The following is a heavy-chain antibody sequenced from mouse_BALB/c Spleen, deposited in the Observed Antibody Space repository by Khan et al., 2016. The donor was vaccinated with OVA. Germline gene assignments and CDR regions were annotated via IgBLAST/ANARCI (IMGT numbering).Heavy chain of an antibody. CDR1: GYSFTNYG. J-gene: IGHJ1*01. CDR2: INTYTGEP. V-gene: IGHV9-3-1*01. Sequence: QIQLVQSGPEVKKPGETVKISCKASGYSFTNYGMNWVRQAPGKGLKWMGWINTYTGEPTYAEDFKGRFAFSLETSASTAYLQINNLKNEDTSTYFGESGGCWYFDVWGAGTMVTVSA. D-gene: IGHD1-1*02. CDR3: ESGGCWYFDV.